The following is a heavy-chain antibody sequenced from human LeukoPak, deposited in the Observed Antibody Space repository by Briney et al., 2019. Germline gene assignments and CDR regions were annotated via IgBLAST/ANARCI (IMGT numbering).Heavy chain of an antibody. Sequence: PGGSLRLSCAASGFTFSSYGMHWVRQAPGKGLEWVAVISYDGSNKYYADSVKGRFTISRDNSKNTLYLQMNSLRAEDTAVYYCAEDVRNYYDQLDTVDYWGQGTLVTVSS. D-gene: IGHD3-22*01. J-gene: IGHJ4*02. V-gene: IGHV3-30*18. CDR3: AEDVRNYYDQLDTVDY. CDR2: ISYDGSNK. CDR1: GFTFSSYG.